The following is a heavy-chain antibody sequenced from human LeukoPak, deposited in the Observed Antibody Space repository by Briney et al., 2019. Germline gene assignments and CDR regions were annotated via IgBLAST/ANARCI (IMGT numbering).Heavy chain of an antibody. CDR2: ISSFSGTI. V-gene: IGHV3-48*02. D-gene: IGHD1-26*01. CDR3: ARGTKSEYSGRYSDYYYYMDV. CDR1: GFTFSSYS. J-gene: IGHJ6*03. Sequence: PGGSLRLSFAVSGFTFSSYSMNWVRQAPGKGLEWVAYISSFSGTIYYADSVKSRFTISRDNAKNSLYLQTNSLRDEDTAVYYCARGTKSEYSGRYSDYYYYMDVWGKGTTVTVSS.